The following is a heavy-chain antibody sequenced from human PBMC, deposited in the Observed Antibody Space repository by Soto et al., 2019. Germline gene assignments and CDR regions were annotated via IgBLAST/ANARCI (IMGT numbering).Heavy chain of an antibody. CDR3: ARSREAAAVALYYFDY. D-gene: IGHD6-19*01. CDR2: IYYSGST. Sequence: PSETLSLTCTVSGGSVSGGSYSWSWSRQPPGKGLEWIGYIYYSGSTNYTPSLKSRVTISVDTSKNQFSLKLSSVTAADTAVYYCARSREAAAVALYYFDYWGQGTLVTVSS. J-gene: IGHJ4*02. CDR1: GGSVSGGSYS. V-gene: IGHV4-61*01.